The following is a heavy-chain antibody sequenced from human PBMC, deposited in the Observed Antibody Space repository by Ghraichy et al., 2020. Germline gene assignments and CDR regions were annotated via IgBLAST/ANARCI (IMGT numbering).Heavy chain of an antibody. V-gene: IGHV4-30-4*08. CDR2: IYKSGST. CDR1: GDSTSSGDYY. J-gene: IGHJ4*02. CDR3: ARARNSSGYYPVGY. Sequence: LSLTCTVSGDSTSSGDYYWGWIRQLPGKGLEWIGYIYKSGSTYYNPSLKSRLTISIDASKNQFSLKLNSVTAADTAVYYCARARNSSGYYPVGYWGQGTLVTVSS. D-gene: IGHD3-22*01.